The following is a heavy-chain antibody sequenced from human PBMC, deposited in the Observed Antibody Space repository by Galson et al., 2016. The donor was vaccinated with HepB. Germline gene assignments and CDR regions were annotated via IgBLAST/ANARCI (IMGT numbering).Heavy chain of an antibody. D-gene: IGHD3-10*01. CDR3: AKDDDGIGVMPLDY. J-gene: IGHJ4*02. CDR2: ISAHNGDT. Sequence: SVKVSCKASGYTFTTNGISWVRQAPGQGLEWMGWISAHNGDTNSPQKLQGRVTLTTDTSTRTAYMELRSLKSDDTAVYYCAKDDDGIGVMPLDYWGQGTLLTVSS. V-gene: IGHV1-18*04. CDR1: GYTFTTNG.